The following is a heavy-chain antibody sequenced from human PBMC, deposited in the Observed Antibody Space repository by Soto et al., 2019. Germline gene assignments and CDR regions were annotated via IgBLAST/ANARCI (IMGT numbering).Heavy chain of an antibody. D-gene: IGHD5-12*01. Sequence: QVQLQESGPGLVKPSQTLSLTCTVSGGSISSGDYYWNWIRQPPGKGLEWFGYIYCSGSTYYNPSLKSRVTISVDTSKNQFSLQLSSVTAADTAVYYCARSVLDIVAKIDYWGQGTLVTASS. CDR3: ARSVLDIVAKIDY. J-gene: IGHJ4*02. CDR1: GGSISSGDYY. V-gene: IGHV4-30-4*01. CDR2: IYCSGST.